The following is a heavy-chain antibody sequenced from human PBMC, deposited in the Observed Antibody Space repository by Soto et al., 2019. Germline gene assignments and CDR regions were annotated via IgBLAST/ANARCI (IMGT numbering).Heavy chain of an antibody. V-gene: IGHV3-30*18. J-gene: IGHJ4*02. CDR1: GFTFSSDG. CDR3: AKARAYYYDSSAVGDY. CDR2: ISYDGSNK. D-gene: IGHD3-22*01. Sequence: QVPLVESGGGVVQPGRSLRLSCAASGFTFSSDGMHWVRQAPGKGLEWGAVISYDGSNKYYADSVKGRFTISRDNSKNTLYMQMIRLRAEDTAVYYCAKARAYYYDSSAVGDYWGQGTLVTVSS.